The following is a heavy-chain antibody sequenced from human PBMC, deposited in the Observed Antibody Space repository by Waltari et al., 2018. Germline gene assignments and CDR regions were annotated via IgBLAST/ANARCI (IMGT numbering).Heavy chain of an antibody. Sequence: EVQLVESGGGLVQPGGSLRLSCAASGFTFSSYEMNWVRQAPGKGLEWVSAISGSGGSTYYADSVKGRFTISRDNSKNTLYLQMNSLRAEDTAVYYCAKDLSGIAVAGPNWGFDYWGQGTLVTVSS. CDR3: AKDLSGIAVAGPNWGFDY. D-gene: IGHD6-19*01. CDR1: GFTFSSYE. V-gene: IGHV3-23*04. J-gene: IGHJ4*02. CDR2: ISGSGGST.